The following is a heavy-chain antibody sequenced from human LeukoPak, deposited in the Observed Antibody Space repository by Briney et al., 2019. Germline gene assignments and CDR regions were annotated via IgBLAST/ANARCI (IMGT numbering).Heavy chain of an antibody. CDR2: IIPIFGTA. J-gene: IGHJ5*02. V-gene: IGHV1-69*13. CDR1: GGTFSSYA. D-gene: IGHD1-26*01. Sequence: GASVKVSCKASGGTFSSYAISWVRQAPGQGLEWMGGIIPIFGTANYAQKFQGRVTITADESTSTAYMELSSLRSEDTAVYYCAREPGGSYFNWFDPWGQGTLVTVSS. CDR3: AREPGGSYFNWFDP.